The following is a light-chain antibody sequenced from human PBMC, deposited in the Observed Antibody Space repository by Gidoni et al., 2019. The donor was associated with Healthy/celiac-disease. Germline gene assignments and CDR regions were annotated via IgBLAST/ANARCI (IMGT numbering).Light chain of an antibody. Sequence: EIVLTQSPGTLTLSPGARATLSCRASQSVSSSYLAWYQQKPGQAPRLLIYGASSRATGIPDRFSGSGSGTDFTLTISRLEPEDFAVYYCQQYGSSPCSFGQGPKLEIK. V-gene: IGKV3-20*01. CDR2: GAS. CDR3: QQYGSSPCS. CDR1: QSVSSSY. J-gene: IGKJ2*04.